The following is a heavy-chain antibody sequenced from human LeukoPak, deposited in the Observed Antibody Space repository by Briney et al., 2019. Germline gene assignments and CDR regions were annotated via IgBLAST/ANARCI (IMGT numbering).Heavy chain of an antibody. V-gene: IGHV4-4*08. CDR2: VSKSGST. J-gene: IGHJ3*01. CDR3: ARDDYGVFDAFDV. D-gene: IGHD3-16*01. CDR1: GGSITSHF. Sequence: SETLSLTCTVSGGSITSHFWTWIRQAPGKGLEWVGYVSKSGSTNYNPSLQSRITISVDTSKNQFFLKLTSMTAADTAVYFCARDDYGVFDAFDVWGQGTVVTVSS.